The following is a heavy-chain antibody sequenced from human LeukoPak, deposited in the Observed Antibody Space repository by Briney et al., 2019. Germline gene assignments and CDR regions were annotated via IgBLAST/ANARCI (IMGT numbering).Heavy chain of an antibody. CDR2: IHPKSGGT. CDR1: GYTLTSHY. CDR3: ARDGGRVRLRNYMDV. D-gene: IGHD3-16*01. Sequence: ASVKVSCKASGYTLTSHYIHGVRQAPGQGLEWMGRIHPKSGGTDYAQNFQGRVTMTWDTSIGTAYMELSRLTSDDTAVYYCARDGGRVRLRNYMDVWGKGTTVTVPS. J-gene: IGHJ6*03. V-gene: IGHV1-2*06.